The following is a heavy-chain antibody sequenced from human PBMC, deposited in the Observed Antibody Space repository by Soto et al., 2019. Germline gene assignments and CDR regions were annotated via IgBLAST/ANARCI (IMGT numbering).Heavy chain of an antibody. V-gene: IGHV3-33*01. J-gene: IGHJ4*02. Sequence: QVQLVESGGGVVQPGRSLRLSCAASGFTFSGYGMHWVRQAPGKGLEWVAVIWYDGSNKYYADSVKGRFTISRDNSKNTLYLQMNSLRAEDTAVYYCARVGYSSSWADLAYWGQGTLVTVAS. CDR3: ARVGYSSSWADLAY. D-gene: IGHD6-13*01. CDR1: GFTFSGYG. CDR2: IWYDGSNK.